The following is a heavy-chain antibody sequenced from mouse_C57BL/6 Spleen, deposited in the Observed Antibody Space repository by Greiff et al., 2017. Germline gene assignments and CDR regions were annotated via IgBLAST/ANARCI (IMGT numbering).Heavy chain of an antibody. CDR3: ARFYDYDVYAMDY. V-gene: IGHV1-42*01. J-gene: IGHJ4*01. CDR2: INPSTGGT. CDR1: GSSFTGYY. D-gene: IGHD2-4*01. Sequence: VQLQQSGPELVKPGASVKISCKASGSSFTGYYMNWVKQSPDKSLEWIGEINPSTGGTTYNQKFKAKATLTVDKSSSTAYMQLKSLTSEDSAVYYCARFYDYDVYAMDYWGQGTSVTVSS.